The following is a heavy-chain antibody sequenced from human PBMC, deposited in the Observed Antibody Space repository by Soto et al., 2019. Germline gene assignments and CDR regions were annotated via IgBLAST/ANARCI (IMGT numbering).Heavy chain of an antibody. D-gene: IGHD3-3*01. CDR1: GGSISSYY. CDR3: ARDHDFCSGPKGHNYGMDV. CDR2: IYTSGST. J-gene: IGHJ6*02. Sequence: QVQLQESGPGLVKPSETLSLTCTVSGGSISSYYWSWIRQPAGKGLEWIGRIYTSGSTNYNPSLKSRVTMSVDTSKNQFSLKLSSVTAADTAVYYCARDHDFCSGPKGHNYGMDVWGQGTTVTVSS. V-gene: IGHV4-4*07.